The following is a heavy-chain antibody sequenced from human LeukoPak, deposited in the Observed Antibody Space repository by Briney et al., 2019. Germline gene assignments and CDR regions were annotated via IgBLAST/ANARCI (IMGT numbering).Heavy chain of an antibody. V-gene: IGHV4-59*01. CDR3: AKSDGSGSYFDS. D-gene: IGHD3-10*01. CDR1: GDSIRSYY. Sequence: PSETLSLTCIVSGDSIRSYYWNWIRQPPGKGLEWIGYISYSGSSKYSPSLKSRVTMSVDTSKNQFSLKLSSVTAADTAVYYCAKSDGSGSYFDSWGQGTLVTVSS. CDR2: ISYSGSS. J-gene: IGHJ4*02.